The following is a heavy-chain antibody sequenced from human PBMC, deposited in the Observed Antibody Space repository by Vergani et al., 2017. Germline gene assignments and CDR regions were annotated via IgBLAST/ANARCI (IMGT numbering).Heavy chain of an antibody. Sequence: QVQLVQSGAEVKKPGSSVKVSCKASGGTFSTNTISWVRQAPGQGLEWMGRIIPLLDIANYAPKFQGRVTITADTSTSTAYMELSSLRSEDTAVYYCASAGPSGCWFDRCRERMLITVSS. J-gene: IGHJ5*02. CDR3: ASAGPSGCWFDR. CDR1: GGTFSTNT. V-gene: IGHV1-69*02. D-gene: IGHD3-10*01. CDR2: IIPLLDIA.